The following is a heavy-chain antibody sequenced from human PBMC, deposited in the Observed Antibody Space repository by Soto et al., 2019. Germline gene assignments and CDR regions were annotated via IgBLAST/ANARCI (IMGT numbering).Heavy chain of an antibody. V-gene: IGHV4-59*01. J-gene: IGHJ6*02. Sequence: SSETLSLTCTVSGGSISSYYWSWIRQPPGKGLEWIGYIYYSGSTNYNPSLKSRVTISVDTSKNQFSLKLSSVTAADTAVYYCERAVPWGIAAHYYYYYGMDVWGQGTTVTVSS. CDR3: ERAVPWGIAAHYYYYYGMDV. CDR1: GGSISSYY. CDR2: IYYSGST. D-gene: IGHD6-13*01.